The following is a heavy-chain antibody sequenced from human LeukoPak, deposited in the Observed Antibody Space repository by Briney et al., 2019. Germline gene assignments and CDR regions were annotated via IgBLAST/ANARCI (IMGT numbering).Heavy chain of an antibody. Sequence: AASVKVSCKASGGTFSSYAISWVRQAPGQGLEWMGGMIPIFGTANYAQKFQGRVTITTDESTSTAYMELSSLRSEDTAVYYCAKGGSYGAYNWFDPWGQGTLVTVSS. J-gene: IGHJ5*02. D-gene: IGHD1-26*01. V-gene: IGHV1-69*05. CDR2: MIPIFGTA. CDR1: GGTFSSYA. CDR3: AKGGSYGAYNWFDP.